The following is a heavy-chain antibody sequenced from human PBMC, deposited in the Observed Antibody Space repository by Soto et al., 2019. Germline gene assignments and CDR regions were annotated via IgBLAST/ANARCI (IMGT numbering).Heavy chain of an antibody. D-gene: IGHD3-3*01. V-gene: IGHV1-2*02. CDR3: ARDRVGFAVVTPAH. CDR1: GYTFTDYH. CDR2: ITPDSGDT. Sequence: QVQLVQSGAEVKKSGASVKVSCKASGYTFTDYHMHWVRQAPGQGLEWMGWITPDSGDTKYAQKYQGGVTMTRDTSISTVYMEMTRLTYDDTAVYFCARDRVGFAVVTPAHWGQGTLVSVSS. J-gene: IGHJ4*02.